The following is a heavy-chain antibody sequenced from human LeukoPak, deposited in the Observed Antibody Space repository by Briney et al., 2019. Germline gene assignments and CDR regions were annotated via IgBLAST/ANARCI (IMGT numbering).Heavy chain of an antibody. D-gene: IGHD2-2*01. CDR2: IYYSGST. CDR3: ARHLAVPAALGWFDP. J-gene: IGHJ5*02. V-gene: IGHV4-39*01. Sequence: SETLSLTCTVSGGSISSSSYYWGWIRQPPGKGLEWIGSIYYSGSTYYNPSLKSRVTTSVDTSKNQFSLKLSSVTAADTAVYYCARHLAVPAALGWFDPWGQGTLVTVSS. CDR1: GGSISSSSYY.